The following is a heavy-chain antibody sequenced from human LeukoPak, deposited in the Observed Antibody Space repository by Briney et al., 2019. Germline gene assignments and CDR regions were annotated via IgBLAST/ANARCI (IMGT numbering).Heavy chain of an antibody. Sequence: GGSLRLSCTASGFTFSNFWMGWVRRAPGKGLEWVANIKQDETEKFYLGSVKGRFTISRDNSKKTLYLQMNSLRAEDTAVYYCAKDHEYSYGFIDYWGQGTLVTVSS. J-gene: IGHJ4*02. CDR3: AKDHEYSYGFIDY. CDR1: GFTFSNFW. V-gene: IGHV3-7*03. D-gene: IGHD5-18*01. CDR2: IKQDETEK.